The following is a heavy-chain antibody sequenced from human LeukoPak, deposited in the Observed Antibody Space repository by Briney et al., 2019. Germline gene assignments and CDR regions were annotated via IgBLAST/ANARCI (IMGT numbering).Heavy chain of an antibody. Sequence: GGSLRVSCAASGCAASGFTFSTFGMHWVRQAPGKGLEWVANIKQDGSEKYYVDSVKGRFTISRDNAKNSLYLQMNSLRAEDTAVYYCARVRGAAARWFDPWGQGTLVTVSS. D-gene: IGHD6-6*01. V-gene: IGHV3-7*01. CDR3: ARVRGAAARWFDP. CDR2: IKQDGSEK. J-gene: IGHJ5*02. CDR1: GCAASGFTFSTFG.